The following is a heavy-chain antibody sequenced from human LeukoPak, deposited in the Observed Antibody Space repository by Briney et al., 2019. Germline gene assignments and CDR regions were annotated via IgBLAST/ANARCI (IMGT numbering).Heavy chain of an antibody. V-gene: IGHV4-61*02. D-gene: IGHD6-6*01. CDR3: ARWSGSVTARNYYYYMDV. CDR1: GGSISSGSYY. CDR2: IYTSGST. J-gene: IGHJ6*03. Sequence: SQTLSLTCTVSGGSISSGSYYWSWIRQPAGKGLEWIGRIYTSGSTNYNPSLKSRVTISVDTSKNQFSLKLNSVTAADTAVYYCARWSGSVTARNYYYYMDVWGEGTTVTVSS.